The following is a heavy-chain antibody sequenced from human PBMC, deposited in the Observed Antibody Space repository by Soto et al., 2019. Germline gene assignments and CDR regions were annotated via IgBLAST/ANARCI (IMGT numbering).Heavy chain of an antibody. CDR2: IYTSGST. D-gene: IGHD2-2*02. Sequence: PSETLSLTCTVSGGSISSYYWSWIRQPAGKGLEWIWRIYTSGSTNYNPSLKSRVTMSVDTSMNQFSLKLSSVTAADTAVYYCAGDWAGYCSSTSCYTDYYYGMDVWGQGTTVTVSS. CDR3: AGDWAGYCSSTSCYTDYYYGMDV. J-gene: IGHJ6*02. V-gene: IGHV4-4*07. CDR1: GGSISSYY.